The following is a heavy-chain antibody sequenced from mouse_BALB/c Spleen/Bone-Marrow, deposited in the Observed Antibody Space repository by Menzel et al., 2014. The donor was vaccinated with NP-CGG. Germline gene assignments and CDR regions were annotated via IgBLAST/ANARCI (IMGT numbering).Heavy chain of an antibody. CDR1: GYTFTSYW. Sequence: QVQLKESGAELVKPGASVKLSCKASGYTFTSYWMHWVKQRPGQGLEWIGEINPSNGRTNYNEKFKSKATQTVDKSSSTAYMQLSSLTSEDSAVYYCARPYYGPYFDYWGQGTTLTVTS. CDR2: INPSNGRT. D-gene: IGHD1-2*01. V-gene: IGHV1S81*02. J-gene: IGHJ2*01. CDR3: ARPYYGPYFDY.